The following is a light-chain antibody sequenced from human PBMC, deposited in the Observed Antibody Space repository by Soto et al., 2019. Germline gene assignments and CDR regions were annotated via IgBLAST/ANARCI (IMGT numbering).Light chain of an antibody. CDR1: QSVSSN. J-gene: IGKJ1*01. Sequence: EIVMTQSPATLSVSPGERATLSCRASQSVSSNLARYQQKPGQAPRLLIYGASTRATGIPARFSGSGSGTDFTLPGRSRQSEYFPDYYCQQYNNWPPWTFGQGTKVAMK. CDR2: GAS. CDR3: QQYNNWPPWT. V-gene: IGKV3-15*01.